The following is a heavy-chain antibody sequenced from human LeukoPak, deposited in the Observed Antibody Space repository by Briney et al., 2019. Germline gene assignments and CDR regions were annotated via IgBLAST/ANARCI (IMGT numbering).Heavy chain of an antibody. CDR3: AKVPGYSSS. Sequence: GGSLRLSCAASGFTFSSYSMSWVRQAPGKGLEWVSSIDTSSSFIYYADSVKGRFTLSRDNSKNTLYLQMNSLRAEDTAVYYCAKVPGYSSSWGQGTLVTVSS. J-gene: IGHJ4*02. D-gene: IGHD6-13*01. CDR2: IDTSSSFI. CDR1: GFTFSSYS. V-gene: IGHV3-21*01.